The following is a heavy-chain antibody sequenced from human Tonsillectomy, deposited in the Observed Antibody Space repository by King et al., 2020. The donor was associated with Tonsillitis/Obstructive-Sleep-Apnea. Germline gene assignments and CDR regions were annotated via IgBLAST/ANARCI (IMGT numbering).Heavy chain of an antibody. V-gene: IGHV3-64*03. Sequence: VQLVESGGGLVQPGGSLRLSCSASGFNFNRYAMHCVRQAPGKGLEYVSAISSNGRSTYYADSVKGRFTISIDNSKNTLYFQMSSLSAKDTAVYYCVATEGMGGYAFDIWGQGTMVTVSS. D-gene: IGHD3-16*01. CDR1: GFNFNRYA. CDR2: ISSNGRST. CDR3: VATEGMGGYAFDI. J-gene: IGHJ3*02.